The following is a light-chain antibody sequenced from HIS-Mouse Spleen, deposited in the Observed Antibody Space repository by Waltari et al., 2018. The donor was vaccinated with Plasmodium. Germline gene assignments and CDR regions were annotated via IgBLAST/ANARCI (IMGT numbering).Light chain of an antibody. CDR1: SSAVGGYNY. CDR3: SSDTSSSTVV. Sequence: QSALTQPASVSGSPGQSITISCTGTSSAVGGYNYVSWYQQHPGNPPKLMIYDVRNRAAGVSKRGPGSKYGNTASLTIAGLTDEDEADDCCSSDTSSSTVVFGGGNKLTVL. CDR2: DVR. J-gene: IGLJ2*01. V-gene: IGLV2-14*03.